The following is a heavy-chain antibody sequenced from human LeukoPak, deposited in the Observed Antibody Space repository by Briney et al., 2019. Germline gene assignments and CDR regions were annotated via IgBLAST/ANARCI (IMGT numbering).Heavy chain of an antibody. V-gene: IGHV3-23*01. CDR2: ISGSGGST. J-gene: IGHJ4*02. CDR3: ATAQSLWFGDLPAYYFDY. CDR1: GLTFSSYA. Sequence: GGSLRLSCAASGLTFSSYALSWVRQAPGKGLEWVSAISGSGGSTYYADSVKGRFTISRDNSKNTLYLQMSSLRAEDTAVYYCATAQSLWFGDLPAYYFDYWGQGTLVTVSS. D-gene: IGHD3-10*01.